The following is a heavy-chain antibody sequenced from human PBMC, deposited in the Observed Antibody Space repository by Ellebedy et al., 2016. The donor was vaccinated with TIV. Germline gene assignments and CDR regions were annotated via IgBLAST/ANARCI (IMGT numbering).Heavy chain of an antibody. CDR3: ARGQWEPYYYYGMDV. CDR1: GFTFSSYA. Sequence: GESLKISCAASGFTFSSYAMSWVRQSPGKGLEWVSTISGDGDSTYYADSVKGRFSISRDNSKNTLYLQMNSLRAEDTAVYYCARGQWEPYYYYGMDVWGQGTTVTVSS. D-gene: IGHD1-26*01. J-gene: IGHJ6*02. CDR2: ISGDGDST. V-gene: IGHV3-23*01.